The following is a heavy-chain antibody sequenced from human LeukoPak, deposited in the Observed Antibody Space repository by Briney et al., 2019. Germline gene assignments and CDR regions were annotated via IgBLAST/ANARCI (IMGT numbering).Heavy chain of an antibody. J-gene: IGHJ4*02. CDR3: AKDQIWFGELSPPGY. CDR1: GFTFSSYG. Sequence: SGGSLRLSCAASGFTFSSYGMHWVRQAPGKGLEWVAVIWYDGSNKYYADSVKGRFTISRDNSKSTLYLQMNSLRAEDTAVYYCAKDQIWFGELSPPGYWGQGTLVTVSS. V-gene: IGHV3-33*06. D-gene: IGHD3-10*01. CDR2: IWYDGSNK.